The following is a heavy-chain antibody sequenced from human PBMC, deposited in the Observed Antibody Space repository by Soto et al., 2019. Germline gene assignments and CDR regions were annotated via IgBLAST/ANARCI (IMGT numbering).Heavy chain of an antibody. CDR3: ASGGNWFDP. V-gene: IGHV4-59*01. Sequence: QLQVQESGPGLVKPSETLSLTCNVSGGSISNYYWTWVRQSPEKGLEWIGYMYYNGNINYNPSLKSRVTISIDTSKNQFSLTLKSVTAADTAVHYCASGGNWFDPWGQGVLVTVSS. D-gene: IGHD3-16*01. J-gene: IGHJ5*02. CDR2: MYYNGNI. CDR1: GGSISNYY.